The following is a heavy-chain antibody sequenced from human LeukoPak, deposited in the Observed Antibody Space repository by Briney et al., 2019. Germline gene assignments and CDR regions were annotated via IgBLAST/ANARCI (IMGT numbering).Heavy chain of an antibody. D-gene: IGHD3-3*01. CDR2: IYYSGST. J-gene: IGHJ5*02. CDR1: GGSISSYY. V-gene: IGHV4-59*01. CDR3: AKAITIFGFDP. Sequence: SETLSLTCTVSGGSISSYYWSWIRQPPGKGLEWIGYIYYSGSTNYNPSLKSRVTISVDTSKNQFSLKLSSVTAADTAVYYCAKAITIFGFDPWGQGTLVTVSS.